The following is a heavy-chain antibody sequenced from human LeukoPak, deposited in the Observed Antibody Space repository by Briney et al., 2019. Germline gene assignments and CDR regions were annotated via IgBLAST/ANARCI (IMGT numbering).Heavy chain of an antibody. V-gene: IGHV1-18*01. D-gene: IGHD4-17*01. CDR2: ISAYNGNT. CDR3: ARNEDYGDYLVEYYMDV. J-gene: IGHJ6*03. CDR1: GYTFTSYG. Sequence: GASVKVSCKASGYTFTSYGISWVRQAPGQGLEWMGWISAYNGNTNYAQKLQGRVTMTTDTSTSTAYMELRSLRSDDTAVYYCARNEDYGDYLVEYYMDVWGKGTTVTVSS.